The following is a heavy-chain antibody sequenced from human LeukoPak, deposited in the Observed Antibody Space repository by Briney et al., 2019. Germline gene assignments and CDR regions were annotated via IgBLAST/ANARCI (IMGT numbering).Heavy chain of an antibody. Sequence: GASVKVSCKASGYTFTSYYMHWVRQAPGQGLEWMGIINPSGGSTSYAQKFQGRVTMTRDTSTSTAYMELSSLRSEDTAVYYCARGRRFGGFYYYYMDVWGKGTTVTISS. CDR3: ARGRRFGGFYYYYMDV. D-gene: IGHD3-16*01. CDR2: INPSGGST. V-gene: IGHV1-46*01. J-gene: IGHJ6*03. CDR1: GYTFTSYY.